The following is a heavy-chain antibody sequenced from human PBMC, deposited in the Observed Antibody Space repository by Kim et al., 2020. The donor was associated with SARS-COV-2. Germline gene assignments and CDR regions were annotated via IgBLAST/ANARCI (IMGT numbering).Heavy chain of an antibody. Sequence: GGSLRLSCAASGFTFSDYYMDWVRQAPGKGLEWVGRVRNKINIYTTEYGASVKGRFTISRDDSKNSVYLQMNSLKIEDTAVYYCVRGGEFSDAWYEYWGQGTLITVSS. D-gene: IGHD3-10*01. V-gene: IGHV3-72*01. CDR3: VRGGEFSDAWYEY. J-gene: IGHJ4*02. CDR2: VRNKINIYTT. CDR1: GFTFSDYY.